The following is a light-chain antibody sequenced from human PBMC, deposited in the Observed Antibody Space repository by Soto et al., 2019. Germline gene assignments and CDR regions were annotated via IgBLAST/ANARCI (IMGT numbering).Light chain of an antibody. CDR1: QRITTY. CDR3: QQTCSTPYT. V-gene: IGKV1-39*01. CDR2: TSG. J-gene: IGKJ2*01. Sequence: IQMTQSPSSLSASVGDRVTITCRASQRITTYLNWYQQKPGEAPKLLISTSGALQRGVPSRFSGSGSGTDFTLTTTALRPKDFATYFCQQTCSTPYTFGQGTKLEIK.